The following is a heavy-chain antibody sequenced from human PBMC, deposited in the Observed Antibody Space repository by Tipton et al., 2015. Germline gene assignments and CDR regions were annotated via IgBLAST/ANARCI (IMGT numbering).Heavy chain of an antibody. Sequence: LRLSCNVSGASIGRGGYFWTWIRQHPGKGLEWLGYIFHTGETYYNPSLKSRATISVDTSKNQFSLRLRSVTAADTAVYYCTRMAFFYDSSGLRWFDPWGQGTLVTVSS. CDR1: GASIGRGGYF. CDR3: TRMAFFYDSSGLRWFDP. V-gene: IGHV4-31*02. J-gene: IGHJ5*02. CDR2: IFHTGET. D-gene: IGHD3-22*01.